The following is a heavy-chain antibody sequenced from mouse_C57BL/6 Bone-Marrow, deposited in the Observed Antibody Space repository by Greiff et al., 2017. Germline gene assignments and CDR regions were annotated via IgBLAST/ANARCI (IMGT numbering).Heavy chain of an antibody. CDR3: ARDSYYGRYAMDY. CDR1: GFTFSDFY. D-gene: IGHD1-1*01. J-gene: IGHJ4*01. V-gene: IGHV7-1*01. Sequence: EVKLVESGGGLVQSGRSLRLSCATSGFTFSDFYMEWVRQAPGKGLEWIAASRNKANDYTTEYSASVKGRFIVSRDTSQSILYLQMKALRAEDTAIYYCARDSYYGRYAMDYWGQGTSVTVSS. CDR2: SRNKANDYTT.